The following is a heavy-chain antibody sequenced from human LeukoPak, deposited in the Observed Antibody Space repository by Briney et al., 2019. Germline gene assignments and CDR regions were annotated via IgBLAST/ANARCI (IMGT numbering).Heavy chain of an antibody. CDR1: GGSISSSSYY. D-gene: IGHD3-3*01. CDR2: IYYSGST. CDR3: ARAYYDFWSGYYPTYYFDY. J-gene: IGHJ4*02. Sequence: KSSETLSLTCTASGGSISSSSYYWGWIRQPPGKGLEWIGSIYYSGSTYYNPSLKSRVTISVDTSKNQFSLKLSSVTAADTAVYYCARAYYDFWSGYYPTYYFDYWGQGTLVTVSS. V-gene: IGHV4-39*07.